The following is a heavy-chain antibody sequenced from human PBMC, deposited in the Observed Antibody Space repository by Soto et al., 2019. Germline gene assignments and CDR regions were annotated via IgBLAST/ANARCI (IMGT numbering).Heavy chain of an antibody. Sequence: QVQLQESGPGLVKPSQTLSLTCTVSGGSISSDASFWSWIRQLPGKGPEWFAVISCSGTTSYNPSLKSRVTVSADTSKSQFSLNLSSVTAADTAVYYCARGGASSKWFDPWGQGTLVTVFS. CDR3: ARGGASSKWFDP. CDR2: ISCSGTT. J-gene: IGHJ5*02. D-gene: IGHD3-10*01. V-gene: IGHV4-31*03. CDR1: GGSISSDASF.